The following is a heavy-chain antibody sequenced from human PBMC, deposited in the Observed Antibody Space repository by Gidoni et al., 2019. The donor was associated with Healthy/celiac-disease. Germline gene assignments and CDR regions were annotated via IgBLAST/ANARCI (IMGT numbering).Heavy chain of an antibody. D-gene: IGHD3-22*01. V-gene: IGHV3-30*18. CDR1: GFTCSRFV. Sequence: QVQLVASGGGVVQPGRSLRLSCAASGFTCSRFVIHWVRQAPGKGLEWLAVISYDGGNEYYADSVKGRFTISRDNSKNTLYLQMNSLSTEDTAVYYCAKEGFDSGGYYSPLGYFDYWGQGTRVTVSS. CDR2: ISYDGGNE. CDR3: AKEGFDSGGYYSPLGYFDY. J-gene: IGHJ4*02.